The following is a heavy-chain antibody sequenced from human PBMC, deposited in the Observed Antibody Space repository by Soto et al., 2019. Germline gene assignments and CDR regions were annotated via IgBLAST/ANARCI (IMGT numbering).Heavy chain of an antibody. CDR3: ARDCIAAAGTCYYYYYGMDV. D-gene: IGHD6-13*01. J-gene: IGHJ6*02. CDR1: GGSFSGYY. CDR2: IDHSGYT. V-gene: IGHV4-34*01. Sequence: SETLSLTCAVYGGSFSGYYWNWIRQPPGKGLEWIGEIDHSGYTNYNPSLKSRVTISVDTSKNQFSLKLSSVTAADTAVYYCARDCIAAAGTCYYYYYGMDVWGQGTTVTVSS.